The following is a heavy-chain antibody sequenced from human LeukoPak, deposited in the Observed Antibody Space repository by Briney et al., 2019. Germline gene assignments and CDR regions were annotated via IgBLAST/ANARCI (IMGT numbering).Heavy chain of an antibody. CDR3: ARDAGLRFLEWFYGY. Sequence: GASVKVSCKASGYTFTGYYMHWVRQAPGQGLEWMGWINPNSGGTNYAQKFQGRVTMTRDTSISTAYMELSRLRSDDTAVYYCARDAGLRFLEWFYGYWGQGTLVTVSS. D-gene: IGHD3-3*01. V-gene: IGHV1-2*02. CDR2: INPNSGGT. CDR1: GYTFTGYY. J-gene: IGHJ4*02.